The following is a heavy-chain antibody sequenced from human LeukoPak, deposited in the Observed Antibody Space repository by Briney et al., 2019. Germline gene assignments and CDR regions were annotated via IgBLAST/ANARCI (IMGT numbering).Heavy chain of an antibody. Sequence: KPGGSLRLSCAASGFTFSDYYMNWIRQAPGKGLEWVSYISSSGSTIYYADSVKGRFTISRDNAKNSLYLQMNSLRAEDTAVYYCARELGIRVQTKNDAFDIWGQGTMVTVSS. CDR1: GFTFSDYY. CDR3: ARELGIRVQTKNDAFDI. V-gene: IGHV3-11*01. CDR2: ISSSGSTI. D-gene: IGHD7-27*01. J-gene: IGHJ3*02.